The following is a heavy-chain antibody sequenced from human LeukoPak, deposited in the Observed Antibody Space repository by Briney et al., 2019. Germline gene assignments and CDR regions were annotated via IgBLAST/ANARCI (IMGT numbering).Heavy chain of an antibody. CDR2: IRSKAYGGTT. CDR3: TRGQRYYDILTGYSNDY. D-gene: IGHD3-9*01. J-gene: IGHJ4*02. V-gene: IGHV3-49*04. CDR1: GFTFGDYA. Sequence: PGGSLRLSCTASGFTFGDYAMSWVRQAPGKGLEWVGFIRSKAYGGTTEYAASVKGRFTISRDDSKSIAYLQMNSLKTEDTAVYYCTRGQRYYDILTGYSNDYWGQGTLVTVSS.